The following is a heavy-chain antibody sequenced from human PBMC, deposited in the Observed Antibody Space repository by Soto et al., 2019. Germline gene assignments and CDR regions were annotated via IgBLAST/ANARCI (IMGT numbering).Heavy chain of an antibody. J-gene: IGHJ4*02. Sequence: GGSLRLSCAASGFTVSSNYMSWVRQAPGKGLEWVSVIYSGGSTYYADSVKGRFTISRDNSKNTLYLQMNSLRAEDTAVYYCARVGYSSGWYYHYWGQGTLVTVSS. D-gene: IGHD6-19*01. CDR1: GFTVSSNY. V-gene: IGHV3-53*01. CDR2: IYSGGST. CDR3: ARVGYSSGWYYHY.